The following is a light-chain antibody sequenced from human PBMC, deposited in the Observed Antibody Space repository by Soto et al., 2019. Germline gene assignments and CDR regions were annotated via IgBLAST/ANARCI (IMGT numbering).Light chain of an antibody. Sequence: QSALTQPASVSGSPGQSITISGTGTSSDIGGYKYVSWYQQHPGKAPKLMIYEVTNLPSGVSNRFSGSKSGNTASLTISGLQTEDEGDYYCSSYSSSSRLAVFGGGTKLTVL. CDR2: EVT. CDR1: SSDIGGYKY. V-gene: IGLV2-14*01. CDR3: SSYSSSSRLAV. J-gene: IGLJ2*01.